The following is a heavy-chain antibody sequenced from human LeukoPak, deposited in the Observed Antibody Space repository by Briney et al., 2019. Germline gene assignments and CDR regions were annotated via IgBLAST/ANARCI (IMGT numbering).Heavy chain of an antibody. CDR1: GYTFTSYD. J-gene: IGHJ4*02. CDR3: ARAPMGWLIHFDY. V-gene: IGHV1-8*01. CDR2: MNPNSGNT. D-gene: IGHD3-3*01. Sequence: ASVKVSCKASGYTFTSYDINWVRQATGQGLEWMGWMNPNSGNTGYAQKFQGSVTMTRNTSISTAYMELSSLRSEDTAVYYCARAPMGWLIHFDYWGQGTLVTVSS.